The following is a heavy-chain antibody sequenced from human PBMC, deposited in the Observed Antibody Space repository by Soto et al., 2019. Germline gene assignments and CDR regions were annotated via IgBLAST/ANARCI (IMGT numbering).Heavy chain of an antibody. CDR1: GFTFSSYG. CDR2: ISYDGSNK. D-gene: IGHD3-10*01. CDR3: AKDLFSITKVTTYGMDV. Sequence: GGSLRLSCAASGFTFSSYGMHWVRQAPGKGLEWVAVISYDGSNKYYADSVKGRFTISRDNSKNTLYLQMNSLRAEDTAVYYCAKDLFSITKVTTYGMDVWGQGTTVTVSS. J-gene: IGHJ6*02. V-gene: IGHV3-30*18.